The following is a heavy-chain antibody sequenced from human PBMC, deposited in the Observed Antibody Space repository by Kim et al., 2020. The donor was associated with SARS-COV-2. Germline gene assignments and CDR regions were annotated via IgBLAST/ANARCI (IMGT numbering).Heavy chain of an antibody. Sequence: SETLSLTCTVSGGSISSYYWSWIRQPAGKGLEWIGRIYTSGSTNYNPSLKSRVTMSVDTSKNQFSLKLSSVTAADTAVYYCARGGPSITGTTLLWGRQGDFDYWGQGTLVTVSS. D-gene: IGHD1-20*01. J-gene: IGHJ4*02. CDR1: GGSISSYY. V-gene: IGHV4-4*07. CDR3: ARGGPSITGTTLLWGRQGDFDY. CDR2: IYTSGST.